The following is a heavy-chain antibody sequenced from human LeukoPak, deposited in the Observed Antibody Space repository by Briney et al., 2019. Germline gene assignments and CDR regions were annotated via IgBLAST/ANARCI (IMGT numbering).Heavy chain of an antibody. V-gene: IGHV1-3*04. D-gene: IGHD6-19*01. CDR3: TRGAVAGNGYGY. CDR2: ITIGDGHT. CDR1: GYTFSGHS. J-gene: IGHJ4*02. Sequence: ASVKVSCKGSGYTFSGHSLHWVRQAPGQRPEWMGWITIGDGHTRYSQKFQDRLTFTRDTPAATAYMGLRNLQSEDTAIYYCTRGAVAGNGYGYWGQGTLVTVSS.